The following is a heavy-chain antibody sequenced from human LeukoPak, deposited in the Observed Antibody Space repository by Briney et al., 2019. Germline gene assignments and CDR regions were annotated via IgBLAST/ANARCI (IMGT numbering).Heavy chain of an antibody. V-gene: IGHV4-34*01. CDR2: INHSGST. D-gene: IGHD3-3*01. J-gene: IGHJ5*02. Sequence: PSETLSLTCAVYGGSFSGYYWSWIRQPPGKGLEWIGEINHSGSTNYNPSLKSRVTTSVDTSKNQFSLKLSSVTAADTAVYYCARGTIVVVPAATYYDFRSGYSWFDPWGQGTLVTVSS. CDR3: ARGTIVVVPAATYYDFRSGYSWFDP. CDR1: GGSFSGYY.